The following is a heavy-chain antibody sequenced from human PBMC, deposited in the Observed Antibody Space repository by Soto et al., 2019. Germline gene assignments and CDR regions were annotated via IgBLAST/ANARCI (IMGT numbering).Heavy chain of an antibody. V-gene: IGHV1-46*01. D-gene: IGHD4-17*01. CDR1: GYTFTSYY. Sequence: RASVKVSCKASGYTFTSYYMHWVRQAPGQGLEWMGIINPSGGSTSYAQKFQGRVTMTRDTSTSTVYMELRSLRSDDTAVYYCARDEFGDPGVYWGQGALVTVPQ. CDR2: INPSGGST. J-gene: IGHJ4*02. CDR3: ARDEFGDPGVY.